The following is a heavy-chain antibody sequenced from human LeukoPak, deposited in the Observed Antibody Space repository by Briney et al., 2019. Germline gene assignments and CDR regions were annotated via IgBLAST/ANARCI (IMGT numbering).Heavy chain of an antibody. D-gene: IGHD1-20*01. V-gene: IGHV1-46*01. CDR3: ALGDNITTGPYGWVDY. Sequence: ASVTVSCKASGYTFTGYYMHWVRQAPGQGLEWMGIINPSGGSTSYAQKFQGRVTMTRDTSTSTVYMELSSLRSEDTAVYYCALGDNITTGPYGWVDYWGQGTLVTVSS. CDR1: GYTFTGYY. CDR2: INPSGGST. J-gene: IGHJ4*02.